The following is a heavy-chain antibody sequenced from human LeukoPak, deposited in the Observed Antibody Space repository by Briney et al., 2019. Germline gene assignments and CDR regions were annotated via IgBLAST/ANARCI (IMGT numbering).Heavy chain of an antibody. D-gene: IGHD5-24*01. CDR3: ASFYNNPDALDI. V-gene: IGHV1-46*01. CDR1: GYTFTSYY. CDR2: ISPSGGST. Sequence: GASVKVSCKASGYTFTSYYIHWVRQAPGQGLERMGIISPSGGSTRYAQRFQGRLTTTSDTSTTTVNMELRSLRSDDTAVYYCASFYNNPDALDIWGQGTMVAVSS. J-gene: IGHJ3*02.